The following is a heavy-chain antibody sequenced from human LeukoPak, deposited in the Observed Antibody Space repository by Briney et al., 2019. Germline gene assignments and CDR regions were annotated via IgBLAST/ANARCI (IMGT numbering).Heavy chain of an antibody. J-gene: IGHJ4*02. CDR3: ARDWNRYAY. CDR1: GYSISSGYY. D-gene: IGHD1-1*01. V-gene: IGHV4-38-2*02. Sequence: SETLSPTCTDSGYSISSGYYWGWIRQPPGKGLEWIGSTYYRGTTYYNPSLKSRVTISVDTSKNQFSLQLSSVTAADTAVYYCARDWNRYAYWGQGTLVTVSS. CDR2: TYYRGTT.